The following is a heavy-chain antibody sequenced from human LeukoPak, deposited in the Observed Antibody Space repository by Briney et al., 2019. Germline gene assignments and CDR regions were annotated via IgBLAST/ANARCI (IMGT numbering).Heavy chain of an antibody. J-gene: IGHJ4*02. V-gene: IGHV4-4*07. CDR3: ARDESSRDDSGGYHY. Sequence: SETLSLTCAVSSASVCSHPWAWIWQTAGKGLEWVVPVHFSGSTNYNPSLRSRVAISLDKSKNELSLTLKSVSAADTAVYYCARDESSRDDSGGYHYWGRGVLVTVSS. D-gene: IGHD3-22*01. CDR1: SASVCSHP. CDR2: VHFSGST.